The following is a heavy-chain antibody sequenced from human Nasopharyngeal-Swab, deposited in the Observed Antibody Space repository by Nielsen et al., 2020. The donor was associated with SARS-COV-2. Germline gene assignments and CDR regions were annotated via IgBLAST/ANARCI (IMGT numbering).Heavy chain of an antibody. CDR2: IIPIFGTA. D-gene: IGHD3-10*01. J-gene: IGHJ6*03. V-gene: IGHV1-69*01. CDR3: ARDSLSRPRASGFYYCMDV. Sequence: WVRQAPGQGLEWMGGIIPIFGTANYAQKFQGRVTITADESTSTAHMELSSLRSEDTAVYYCARDSLSRPRASGFYYCMDVWGKGTTVTVSS.